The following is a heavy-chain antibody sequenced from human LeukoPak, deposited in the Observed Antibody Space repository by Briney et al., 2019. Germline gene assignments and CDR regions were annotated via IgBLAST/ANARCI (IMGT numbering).Heavy chain of an antibody. D-gene: IGHD2-15*01. V-gene: IGHV3-53*04. CDR1: GFTVSSNY. Sequence: GGSLRLSCAASGFTVSSNYMSWVRQAPGKGLEWVSVIYSGGSTYYADSVKGRFTISRHNSKNTLYLQMNSLRAEDTAVYFCVRGYSFGPYGMDVWGQGTTVTVSS. CDR2: IYSGGST. J-gene: IGHJ6*02. CDR3: VRGYSFGPYGMDV.